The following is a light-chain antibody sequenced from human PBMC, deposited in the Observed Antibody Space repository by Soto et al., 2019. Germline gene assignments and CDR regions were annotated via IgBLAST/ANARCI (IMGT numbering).Light chain of an antibody. CDR2: GAS. Sequence: ILLTQFPGSLALSPGGRAPLSCRTSQSVRSSHLAWYQQKSGQAPRLLMYGASTRATGIPARFSGSGSGTEFTLTISSLQSEDFAVYYCQQYNNWPLTFGGGTKVDIK. V-gene: IGKV3-15*01. CDR3: QQYNNWPLT. CDR1: QSVRSSH. J-gene: IGKJ4*01.